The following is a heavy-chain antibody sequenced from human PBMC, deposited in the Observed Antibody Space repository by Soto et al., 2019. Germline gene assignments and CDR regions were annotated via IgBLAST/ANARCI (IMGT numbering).Heavy chain of an antibody. V-gene: IGHV1-69*01. Sequence: QVQLVQSGAEVKKPGSSVKVSCGASGGTFSSYPINWVRQAPGQGLEWMGGIIPVFGTSNYAQTFQGRVTITADDSTSTAYMELRSLRSEDTGVYYCARVGHITNYGMAVWGQGTTVTVSS. D-gene: IGHD2-21*01. CDR1: GGTFSSYP. CDR2: IIPVFGTS. J-gene: IGHJ6*02. CDR3: ARVGHITNYGMAV.